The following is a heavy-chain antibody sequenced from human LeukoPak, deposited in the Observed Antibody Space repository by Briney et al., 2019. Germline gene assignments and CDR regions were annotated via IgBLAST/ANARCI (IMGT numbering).Heavy chain of an antibody. CDR1: GFTVSSNY. CDR3: ARDEAYYYGMDV. V-gene: IGHV3-53*01. CDR2: IYSGGST. J-gene: IGHJ6*02. Sequence: GGSLRLSCAASGFTVSSNYMSWVRQAPGKGLEWVSVIYSGGSTYYADSVKGRFTISRDNSKNTLYLQMNSLRAEDTAVCYCARDEAYYYGMDVWGQGTTVTVSS.